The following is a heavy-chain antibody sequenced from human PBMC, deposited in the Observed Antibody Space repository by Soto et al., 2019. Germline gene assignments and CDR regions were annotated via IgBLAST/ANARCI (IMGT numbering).Heavy chain of an antibody. CDR3: ARHSLALRKNNWFDP. CDR1: GDPIISSDFY. Sequence: SETLSFTCTVSGDPIISSDFYWGWVRQPPGKGLEWIGSIFYLGSSYYNPSLKSRVTMSVDTSKNQFSLRLRSVTAADTALYFCARHSLALRKNNWFDPWGQGIMVTVSS. J-gene: IGHJ5*02. V-gene: IGHV4-39*01. D-gene: IGHD3-3*02. CDR2: IFYLGSS.